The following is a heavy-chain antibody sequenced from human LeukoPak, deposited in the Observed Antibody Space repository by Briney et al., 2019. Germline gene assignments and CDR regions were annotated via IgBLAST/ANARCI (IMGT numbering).Heavy chain of an antibody. CDR2: IYYSGST. J-gene: IGHJ4*02. D-gene: IGHD2-2*02. CDR3: ARTSPYCSSTSCYTNGFFDY. V-gene: IGHV4-31*03. CDR1: GGSISSGGYY. Sequence: SQTLSLTCTVSGGSISSGGYYWSWIRQHPGKGLEWIGYIYYSGSTYYNPSLKSRVTISVDTSKNQFSLKLSSVTAADTAVYYCARTSPYCSSTSCYTNGFFDYWGQGTLVTVSS.